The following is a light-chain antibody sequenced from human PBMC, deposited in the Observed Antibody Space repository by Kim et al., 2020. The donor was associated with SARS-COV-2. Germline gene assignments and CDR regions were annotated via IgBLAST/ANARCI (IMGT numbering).Light chain of an antibody. CDR2: GAS. J-gene: IGKJ5*01. Sequence: EIVLTQSPGTLSLSRGESATLSCRASQTIDNNYLAWYQHKSGQTPRLLIYGASSRATGVSDRFRGSGSGTDFTLSISRLEPEEVAVFYCQQYTTSPITFGQGTRLEIK. CDR1: QTIDNNY. V-gene: IGKV3-20*01. CDR3: QQYTTSPIT.